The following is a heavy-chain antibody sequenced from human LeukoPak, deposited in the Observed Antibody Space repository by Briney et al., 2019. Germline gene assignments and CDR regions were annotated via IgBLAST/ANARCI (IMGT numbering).Heavy chain of an antibody. CDR1: GFTFSSYS. CDR3: ARDPADYDILTGIGNWFDP. CDR2: ISSSSSYI. J-gene: IGHJ5*02. V-gene: IGHV3-21*01. D-gene: IGHD3-9*01. Sequence: GGSLRLSCAASGFTFSSYSMNWVRQAPGKGLEWVSSISSSSSYIYYADSVKGRFNISRDNAKNSLYLQMNSLRAEDTAVYYCARDPADYDILTGIGNWFDPWGQGTLVTVSS.